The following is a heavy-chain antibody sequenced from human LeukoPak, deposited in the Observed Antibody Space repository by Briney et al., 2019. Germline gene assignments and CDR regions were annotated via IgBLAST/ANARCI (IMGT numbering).Heavy chain of an antibody. Sequence: SETLSLTCAVYGGSFSGYYWSWIRQPPGKGLEWIGEINHSGSTNYNPSLKSRVTISVDTSKNQFSLKLGSVTAADTAVYYCARIRIVVPAAKGRSLRYFDLWGRGTLVTVSS. CDR3: ARIRIVVPAAKGRSLRYFDL. CDR2: INHSGST. D-gene: IGHD2-2*01. J-gene: IGHJ2*01. CDR1: GGSFSGYY. V-gene: IGHV4-34*01.